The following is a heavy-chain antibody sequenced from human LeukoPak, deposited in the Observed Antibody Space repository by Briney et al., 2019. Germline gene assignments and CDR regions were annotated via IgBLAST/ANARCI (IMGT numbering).Heavy chain of an antibody. Sequence: PGGSLRLSCAASGFTFSSYSMSWVRQAPGKGLEWVSSISGSGGRIDYADPVKGRFTISRDNSKNTLSLQMNSLTAEDTVVYYCAKNPRLEGWIYFDSWGQGILVTVSS. V-gene: IGHV3-23*01. J-gene: IGHJ4*02. CDR2: ISGSGGRI. D-gene: IGHD1-1*01. CDR1: GFTFSSYS. CDR3: AKNPRLEGWIYFDS.